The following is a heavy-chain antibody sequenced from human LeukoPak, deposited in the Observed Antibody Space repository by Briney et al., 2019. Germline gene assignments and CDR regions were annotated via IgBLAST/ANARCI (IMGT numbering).Heavy chain of an antibody. CDR3: ARGGGSGLYYYYYYGMDV. V-gene: IGHV3-33*01. Sequence: GRSLRLSCAASGFTFSSYGMHWVRQAPGKGLEWVAVIWYDGSNKYYADSVKGRFTISRVNSKNTLYLQMNSLRAEDTAVYYCARGGGSGLYYYYYYGMDVWGQGTTVTVSS. J-gene: IGHJ6*02. CDR1: GFTFSSYG. D-gene: IGHD2-15*01. CDR2: IWYDGSNK.